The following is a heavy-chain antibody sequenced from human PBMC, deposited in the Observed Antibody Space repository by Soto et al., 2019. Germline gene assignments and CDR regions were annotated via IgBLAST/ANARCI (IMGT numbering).Heavy chain of an antibody. J-gene: IGHJ4*02. CDR1: GFTLSYHF. D-gene: IGHD4-4*01. CDR3: VTLQFSRWFY. CDR2: TKHKAASYTT. Sequence: GGSLRLSCAASGFTLSYHFMEWVRQSPGKGLEWVGRTKHKAASYTTDYAASVNGRFTISRDDSKNSLYLQMNSLKTEDTAMYYCVTLQFSRWFYWGLGTLVTVSS. V-gene: IGHV3-72*01.